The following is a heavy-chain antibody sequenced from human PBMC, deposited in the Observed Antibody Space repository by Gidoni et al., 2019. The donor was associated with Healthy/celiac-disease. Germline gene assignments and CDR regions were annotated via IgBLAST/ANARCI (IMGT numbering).Heavy chain of an antibody. V-gene: IGHV1-69*12. CDR2: IIPIFGTA. J-gene: IGHJ6*02. D-gene: IGHD1-26*01. CDR3: ARGLPSGTRYYYYGMDV. CDR1: GGTFSSYA. Sequence: QVQLVQSGAEVKKPGSSVKVSCKASGGTFSSYAISWVRQAPGQGLEWMGGIIPIFGTANYAQKFQGRVTITADESTSTAYMELSSLRSEDTAVYYCARGLPSGTRYYYYGMDVWGQGTTVTVSS.